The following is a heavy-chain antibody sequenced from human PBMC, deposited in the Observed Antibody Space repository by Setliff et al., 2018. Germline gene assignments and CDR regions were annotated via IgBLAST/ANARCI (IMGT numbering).Heavy chain of an antibody. D-gene: IGHD1-26*01. CDR3: ARVPALGGMVGTHGIDY. V-gene: IGHV4-38-2*01. J-gene: IGHJ4*02. Sequence: SETLSLTCAVPSLSVSSGYFWGWIRQTPGRGLEWIGCMYHGGTTHYNPSLKSRVTISLDTSRNEFSLKLTSVTAADTAVYYCARVPALGGMVGTHGIDYWGQGTRVTVSS. CDR1: SLSVSSGYF. CDR2: MYHGGTT.